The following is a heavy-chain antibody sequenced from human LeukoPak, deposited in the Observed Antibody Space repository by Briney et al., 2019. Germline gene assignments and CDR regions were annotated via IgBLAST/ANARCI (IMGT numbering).Heavy chain of an antibody. CDR2: INDDSSDI. CDR3: ARDTFQPGLIDS. V-gene: IGHV3-21*05. Sequence: GGSLRLSCAASGFTFSLYAMNWVRQAPGKGREGVSYINDDSSDIHYAGSVRGRFTISRDDARKTLYLQLSSLRVEDTAVYYCARDTFQPGLIDSWGQGTLVTVSS. D-gene: IGHD2-2*01. CDR1: GFTFSLYA. J-gene: IGHJ4*02.